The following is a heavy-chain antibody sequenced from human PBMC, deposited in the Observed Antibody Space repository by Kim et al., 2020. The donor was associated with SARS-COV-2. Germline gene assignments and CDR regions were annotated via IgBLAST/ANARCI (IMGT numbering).Heavy chain of an antibody. CDR2: ISNESSTI. V-gene: IGHV3-48*04. CDR3: ASQEDRDGSRTSCYEDYYYGLDV. Sequence: GGSLRLSCAASGFTFSSYGMHWVRQAPGKGLEWVSFISNESSTIYYADSVKGRFTISRDNAKNSLYLQMNSLRAEDTAVYYCASQEDRDGSRTSCYEDYYYGLDVWGQGTTVTVSS. J-gene: IGHJ6*02. D-gene: IGHD2-2*01. CDR1: GFTFSSYG.